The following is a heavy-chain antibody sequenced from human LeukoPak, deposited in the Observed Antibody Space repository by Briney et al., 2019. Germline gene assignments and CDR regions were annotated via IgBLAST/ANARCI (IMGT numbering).Heavy chain of an antibody. CDR1: GITVSSNY. J-gene: IGHJ4*02. CDR2: LYSGGNT. D-gene: IGHD6-19*01. V-gene: IGHV3-66*01. CDR3: ARGFRGWSIDY. Sequence: GGSLRLSCAASGITVSSNYMSWVRQAPGKGLEWVSILYSGGNTYYIDSVKGRFTISRDNSKNMLFLQVNSLRAEDTAVYYCARGFRGWSIDYWGQGILVTVSS.